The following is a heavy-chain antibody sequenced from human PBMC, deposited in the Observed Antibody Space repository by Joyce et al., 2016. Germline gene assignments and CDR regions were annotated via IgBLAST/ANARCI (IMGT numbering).Heavy chain of an antibody. D-gene: IGHD3-22*01. Sequence: QITLKESGPTLVRPTQTLTLTCSFSGFSLSTSGVGVGWIRQPPGKALKWLALIYWDDDIRYSPSLRNRLTITKDTSKNQVVLTMTNMDPVDTATYYCARWYYDESSGSFFDYWGQGTLVSVSS. V-gene: IGHV2-5*02. J-gene: IGHJ4*02. CDR2: IYWDDDI. CDR1: GFSLSTSGVG. CDR3: ARWYYDESSGSFFDY.